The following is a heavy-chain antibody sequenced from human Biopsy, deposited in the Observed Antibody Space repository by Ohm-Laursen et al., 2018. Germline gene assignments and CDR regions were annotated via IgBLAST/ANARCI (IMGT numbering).Heavy chain of an antibody. D-gene: IGHD3-3*01. CDR1: DDSIRNFY. J-gene: IGHJ3*01. V-gene: IGHV4-59*08. CDR3: ARLGNFWNAEDGLDL. CDR2: ASYSGYT. Sequence: SETLSLTCPVSDDSIRNFYWTWIRQPPGQGLEWIGHASYSGYTNYNPSLKSRVTISVDTSKNHFSLNLRSMTAADTAVYSCARLGNFWNAEDGLDLWGLGTMVTVSS.